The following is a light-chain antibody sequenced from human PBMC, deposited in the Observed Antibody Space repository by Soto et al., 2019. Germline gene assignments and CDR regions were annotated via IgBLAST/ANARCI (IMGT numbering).Light chain of an antibody. Sequence: EIVWTQSQGTLSLSPGARATLSCRASQSVSSNYLAWYQQKPGQAPRLLIYAASSRATDIPDRFSGSGSGTDFTLTISRLEPEDSAVYSCQQYGTSPHTFGQGTKLEIK. J-gene: IGKJ2*01. CDR3: QQYGTSPHT. CDR1: QSVSSNY. CDR2: AAS. V-gene: IGKV3-20*01.